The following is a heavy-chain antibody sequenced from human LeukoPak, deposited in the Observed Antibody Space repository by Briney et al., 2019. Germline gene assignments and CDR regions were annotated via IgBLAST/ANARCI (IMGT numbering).Heavy chain of an antibody. V-gene: IGHV4-34*01. CDR3: ARGYSSSWYYYYYYMDV. CDR1: GGSFSGYY. D-gene: IGHD6-13*01. CDR2: INHSGST. Sequence: PSETLSLTCAVYGGSFSGYYWSWIRQPPGKGLEWIGEINHSGSTNYNPSLKSRVTISVDTSENQFSLKLSSVTAADTAVYYCARGYSSSWYYYYYYMDVWGKGTTVTVSS. J-gene: IGHJ6*03.